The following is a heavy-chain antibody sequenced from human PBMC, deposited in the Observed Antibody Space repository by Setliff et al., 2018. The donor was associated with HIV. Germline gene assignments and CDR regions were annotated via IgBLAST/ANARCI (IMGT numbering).Heavy chain of an antibody. CDR2: INAGNGNT. J-gene: IGHJ4*01. CDR1: GYSFITYV. Sequence: ASVKVSCKASGYSFITYVVYWVRQAPGQRLEWMGWINAGNGNTKYSQKFQGRVTITRDTSAKIAYMELSSLTSEDTAVYYCASGSDGSGLSYFEYWGQGTLVTVSS. CDR3: ASGSDGSGLSYFEY. V-gene: IGHV1-3*01. D-gene: IGHD3-22*01.